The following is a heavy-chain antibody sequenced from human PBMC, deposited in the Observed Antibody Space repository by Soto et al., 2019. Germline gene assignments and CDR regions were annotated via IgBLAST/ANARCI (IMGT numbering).Heavy chain of an antibody. Sequence: EVRLVESGGDLVKSGGSLRLSCVGSGFLFRNYEMSWVRQAPGKRQEWLAHIRTTGGHVSEPVSVNGRFTISRDNTKHTLYLKMNSLRTEDTGVYDWGTQPHWASPFESWGKGALVNVSS. V-gene: IGHV3-48*03. CDR2: IRTTGGHV. CDR3: GTQPHWASPFES. CDR1: GFLFRNYE. J-gene: IGHJ4*02. D-gene: IGHD7-27*01.